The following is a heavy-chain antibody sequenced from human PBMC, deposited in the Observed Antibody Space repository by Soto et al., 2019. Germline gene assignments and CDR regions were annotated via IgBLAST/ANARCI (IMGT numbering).Heavy chain of an antibody. D-gene: IGHD6-25*01. CDR3: ARDNSGAFDI. CDR2: INPNSGGT. J-gene: IGHJ3*02. V-gene: IGHV1-2*04. CDR1: GYTFTSYG. Sequence: GASVKVSCKASGYTFTSYGISWVRQAPGQGLEWMGWINPNSGGTNYAQKFQGWVTMTRDTSISTAYMELSRLRSDDTAVYYCARDNSGAFDIWGQGTMVTVSS.